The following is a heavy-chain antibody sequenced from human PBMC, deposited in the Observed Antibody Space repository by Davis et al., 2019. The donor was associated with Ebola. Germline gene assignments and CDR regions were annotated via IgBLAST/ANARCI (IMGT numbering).Heavy chain of an antibody. CDR3: ARDATTVTTIWFDP. D-gene: IGHD4-17*01. CDR1: GYTFSGYA. J-gene: IGHJ5*02. Sequence: AASVKVSCKTSGYTFSGYAIRWVRQAPGQGLEWIGRINVYNGHTNYAQNFQGRVTVSTDTSTSIAYMELRSLRSDDTALYYCARDATTVTTIWFDPWGQGTLVTVSS. V-gene: IGHV1-18*01. CDR2: INVYNGHT.